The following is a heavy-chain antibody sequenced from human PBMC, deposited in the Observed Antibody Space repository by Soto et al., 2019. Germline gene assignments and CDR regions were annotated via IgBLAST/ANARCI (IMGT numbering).Heavy chain of an antibody. CDR3: ARGRIAAAGNRYFDY. D-gene: IGHD6-13*01. V-gene: IGHV1-3*01. J-gene: IGHJ4*02. Sequence: GASVKVSCKASGYTFTSYAMHWVHQAPGQRLEWMGWINAGNGNTKYSQKFQGRVTITRDTSASTAYMELSSLRSEDTAVYYCARGRIAAAGNRYFDYWGQGTLVTVSS. CDR2: INAGNGNT. CDR1: GYTFTSYA.